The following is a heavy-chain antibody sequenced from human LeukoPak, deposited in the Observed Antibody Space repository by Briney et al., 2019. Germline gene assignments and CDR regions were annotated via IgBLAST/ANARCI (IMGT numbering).Heavy chain of an antibody. CDR2: IYYTGTT. CDR1: GGSISSNHYY. J-gene: IGHJ5*02. Sequence: SETLSLTCTVSGGSISSNHYYWGWIRQSPGKNLEWLGSIYYTGTTHYNPSLKSRVTISVDTSKNQFSLNLSSVTAADTAVYYCARQEIGLRSFDPWGQGTLVTVSS. V-gene: IGHV4-39*01. D-gene: IGHD3/OR15-3a*01. CDR3: ARQEIGLRSFDP.